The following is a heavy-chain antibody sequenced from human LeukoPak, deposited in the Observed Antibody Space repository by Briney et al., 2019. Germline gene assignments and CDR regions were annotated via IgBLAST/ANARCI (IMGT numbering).Heavy chain of an antibody. D-gene: IGHD6-6*01. CDR3: ARDRIAVRPNWFDA. CDR2: ISAYNGNT. CDR1: GYTFKTYG. V-gene: IGHV1-18*01. J-gene: IGHJ5*02. Sequence: ASVRVSCKASGYTFKTYGLSWVRQAPGQRLEWMGWISAYNGNTNYAQKFQGRVTMITDTSTTTAYMELRSLRADDTAVYYCARDRIAVRPNWFDAWGQGTLVTVPS.